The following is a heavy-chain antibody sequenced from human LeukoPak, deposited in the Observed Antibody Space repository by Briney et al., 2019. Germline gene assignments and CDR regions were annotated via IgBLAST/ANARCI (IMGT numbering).Heavy chain of an antibody. CDR1: GYTFTGYY. V-gene: IGHV1-2*02. J-gene: IGHJ6*02. Sequence: GASVKVSCKASGYTFTGYYMHWVRQAPGQGLEWMGWINPNSGGTNYAQKFQGRVTMTRDTSISTAYMELSRLRSDDTAVYYCARDRDCSGGSCYSLLGYYYYGMDVWGQGTTVTVSS. CDR3: ARDRDCSGGSCYSLLGYYYYGMDV. D-gene: IGHD2-15*01. CDR2: INPNSGGT.